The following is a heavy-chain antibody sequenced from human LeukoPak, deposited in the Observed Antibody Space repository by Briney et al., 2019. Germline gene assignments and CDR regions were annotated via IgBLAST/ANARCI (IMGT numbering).Heavy chain of an antibody. D-gene: IGHD2-21*02. CDR2: ISAYNGNT. V-gene: IGHV1-18*01. J-gene: IGHJ5*02. CDR3: ARDNSVRDTAWWFDP. Sequence: GASVKVSCKASGYTFTSYGISWVRQAPGQGLEWMGWISAYNGNTNYAQKFQGRVTMTTDTSTSTAYMELRSLRSDDTAVYYCARDNSVRDTAWWFDPWGQGTLVTVSS. CDR1: GYTFTSYG.